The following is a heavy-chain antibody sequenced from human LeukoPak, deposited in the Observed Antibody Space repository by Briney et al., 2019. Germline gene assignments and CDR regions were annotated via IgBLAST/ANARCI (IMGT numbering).Heavy chain of an antibody. CDR1: GYTFTGYY. V-gene: IGHV1-2*02. CDR3: ARGDYGGNSGVLRYYGMYV. D-gene: IGHD4-23*01. J-gene: IGHJ6*02. CDR2: INPNSGGT. Sequence: ASVKVSCTASGYTFTGYYMNWVRQAPGQGLEWMGWINPNSGGTNYAQKFQGRVTMTRDTSISTAYTQLNRLRSDDTAVYYCARGDYGGNSGVLRYYGMYVWGQGTTVTVSS.